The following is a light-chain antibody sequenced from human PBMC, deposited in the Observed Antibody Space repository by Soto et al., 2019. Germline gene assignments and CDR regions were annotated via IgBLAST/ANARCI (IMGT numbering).Light chain of an antibody. V-gene: IGKV4-1*01. CDR2: WAS. J-gene: IGKJ4*01. CDR3: QQYYATPLT. Sequence: DIVMTQSPDSLAVSLGERATINCKSSQSVLYSSNNKNYLAWYQHKPGQPPKLLIYWASSRESGVPDRFSGSGSGTDFTLTITTLQAEDVAVYYCQQYYATPLTFCGGTRVEIK. CDR1: QSVLYSSNNKNY.